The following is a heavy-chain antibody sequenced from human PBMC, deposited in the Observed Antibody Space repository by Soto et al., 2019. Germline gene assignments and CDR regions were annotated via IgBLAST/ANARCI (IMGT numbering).Heavy chain of an antibody. CDR1: GFTFSSYA. CDR2: ISYDGSNK. CDR3: ARDYIVVVTAIVYNFDY. V-gene: IGHV3-30-3*01. D-gene: IGHD2-21*02. Sequence: PGGSLRLSCAASGFTFSSYAMHWVRQAPGKGLEWVAVISYDGSNKYYADSVKGRFTISRDNSKNTLYLQMNSLRAEDTAVYYCARDYIVVVTAIVYNFDYWGQGTLVTVSS. J-gene: IGHJ4*02.